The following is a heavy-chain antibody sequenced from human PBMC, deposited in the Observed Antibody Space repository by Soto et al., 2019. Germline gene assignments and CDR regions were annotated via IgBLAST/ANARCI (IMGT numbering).Heavy chain of an antibody. D-gene: IGHD3-16*02. Sequence: SCAASGFTFSTYAMHWVRQAPGKGLEWVAVISHDGSNVHYADSVKGRFAISRDNSKNTLYLQVNSLRVEDTAVYHCVASELSFDFWGQGTLVTVS. CDR3: VASELSFDF. J-gene: IGHJ4*02. V-gene: IGHV3-30*09. CDR1: GFTFSTYA. CDR2: ISHDGSNV.